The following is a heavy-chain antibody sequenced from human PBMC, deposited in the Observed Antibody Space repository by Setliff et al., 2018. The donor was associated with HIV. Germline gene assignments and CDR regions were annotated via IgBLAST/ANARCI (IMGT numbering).Heavy chain of an antibody. Sequence: PGGSLRLSCAASGFNCQAPGKGLEFVSFIDPTGATMHYADSVKGRFIISRDNAKKSLYLQMNGLRAGDTAVYYCSRDDISGQWLLDYWGQGALVTVSS. CDR1: GFN. CDR3: SRDDISGQWLLDY. V-gene: IGHV3-48*03. J-gene: IGHJ4*02. D-gene: IGHD5-12*01. CDR2: IDPTGATM.